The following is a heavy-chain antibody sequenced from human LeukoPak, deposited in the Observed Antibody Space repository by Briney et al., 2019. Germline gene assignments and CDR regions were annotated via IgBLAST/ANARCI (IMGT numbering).Heavy chain of an antibody. V-gene: IGHV1-69*13. CDR3: ARDSYGDYYFDY. CDR2: IIPIFGTA. J-gene: IGHJ4*02. CDR1: GGTFSSYA. Sequence: SVKVSCKASGGTFSSYAISWVRQAPGQGLEWMGGIIPIFGTANYAQKFQGRITITADESTSTAYMELSSLRSEDTAVYYCARDSYGDYYFDYWGQGTLVTVSS. D-gene: IGHD4-17*01.